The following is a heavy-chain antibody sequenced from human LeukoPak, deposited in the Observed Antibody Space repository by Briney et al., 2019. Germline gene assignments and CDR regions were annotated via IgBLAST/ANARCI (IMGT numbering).Heavy chain of an antibody. CDR1: GFTFSSYG. Sequence: GGSLRLSCAASGFTFSSYGMHWVRQAPGKGLEWVAVIWYDGSNKYYADSVKGRFTISRDNSKNTLYLQMNSLRAEDTAVYYCARGGSGLLWSGAPPYYFDYWGQGTLVTVSS. CDR2: IWYDGSNK. J-gene: IGHJ4*02. CDR3: ARGGSGLLWSGAPPYYFDY. V-gene: IGHV3-33*01. D-gene: IGHD3-10*01.